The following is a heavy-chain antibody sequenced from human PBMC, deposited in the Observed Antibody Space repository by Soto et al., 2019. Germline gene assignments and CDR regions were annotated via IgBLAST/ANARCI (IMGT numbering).Heavy chain of an antibody. CDR2: TVLVFYTS. Sequence: QVQLVQSGAVVKKPGSSVEVSCKASGGTFNGYGISWVRQAPGQGLEWMGGTVLVFYTSKYPPRFQGRVTITADKSTSTAYMELSSVRSEDTAIYFCARGVSNSGAYYTGPSAYDLWGQGTLVIVSS. J-gene: IGHJ3*01. CDR3: ARGVSNSGAYYTGPSAYDL. CDR1: GGTFNGYG. V-gene: IGHV1-69*06. D-gene: IGHD3-10*01.